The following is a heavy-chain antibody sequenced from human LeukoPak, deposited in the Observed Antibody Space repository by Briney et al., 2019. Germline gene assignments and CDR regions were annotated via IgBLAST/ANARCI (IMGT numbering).Heavy chain of an antibody. J-gene: IGHJ3*02. CDR1: GFTFSDYY. CDR2: ISSSSSYT. Sequence: GGSLRLSCAASGFTFSDYYMSWIRQAPGKGREWFSYISSSSSYTNYADSVKGRFTISRDNAKNSLYLQMNSLRAEDTAVYYCAAGVTYYYDSSGPTPGSTFDIWGQGTMVTVSS. V-gene: IGHV3-11*06. CDR3: AAGVTYYYDSSGPTPGSTFDI. D-gene: IGHD3-22*01.